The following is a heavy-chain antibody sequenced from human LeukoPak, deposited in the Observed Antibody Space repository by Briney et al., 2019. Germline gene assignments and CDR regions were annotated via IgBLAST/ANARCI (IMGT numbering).Heavy chain of an antibody. J-gene: IGHJ4*02. V-gene: IGHV1-69*13. CDR1: GGTFISYA. D-gene: IGHD2-21*01. CDR3: ARGEGGDNHYFDY. CDR2: IIPIFGTA. Sequence: SVKVSFTASGGTFISYAISWVRQAPGQGLEWMGGIIPIFGTANYAQKFQGRVTITADESTSTAYMELSSLRSEDTAVYYCARGEGGDNHYFDYWGQGTLVTVSS.